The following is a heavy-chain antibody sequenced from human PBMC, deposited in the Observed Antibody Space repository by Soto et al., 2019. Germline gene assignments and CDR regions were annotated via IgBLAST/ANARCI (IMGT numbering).Heavy chain of an antibody. CDR1: GYTLTELS. CDR2: FDPEDGET. V-gene: IGHV1-24*01. J-gene: IGHJ4*02. CDR3: ATGGADYYDSSGYYAVNSQPQFDY. Sequence: GASVKVSCKVSGYTLTELSMHWVRQAPGKGLEWMGGFDPEDGETIYAQKFQGRVTMTEDTSTDTAYMELSGLRSEDTAVYYCATGGADYYDSSGYYAVNSQPQFDYWGQGTLVTVSS. D-gene: IGHD3-22*01.